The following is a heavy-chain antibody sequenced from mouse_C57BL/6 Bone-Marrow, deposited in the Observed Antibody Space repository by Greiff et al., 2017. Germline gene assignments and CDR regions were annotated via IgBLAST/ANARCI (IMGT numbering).Heavy chain of an antibody. V-gene: IGHV1-42*01. Sequence: EVQLQQSGPELVKPGASVKISCKASGYSFTGYYMNWVKQSPEKSLEWIGEINPSTGGTTYNQKFKAKATLTVDKSSSTAYMQLKSLTSADSAVYYCARCSSYWYFDVWGTGTTVTVSS. CDR3: ARCSSYWYFDV. J-gene: IGHJ1*03. CDR2: INPSTGGT. D-gene: IGHD1-1*01. CDR1: GYSFTGYY.